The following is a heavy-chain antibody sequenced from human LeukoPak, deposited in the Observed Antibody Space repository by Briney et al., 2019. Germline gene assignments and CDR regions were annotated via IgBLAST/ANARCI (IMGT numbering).Heavy chain of an antibody. V-gene: IGHV3-30*18. J-gene: IGHJ4*02. D-gene: IGHD3-10*01. CDR2: ISYDGSNK. CDR1: GFTFSSYG. CDR3: AKGGENYYGSGSYYGNYFDY. Sequence: GRSLRLSCAASGFTFSSYGMHWVRQAPGKGLEWVAVISYDGSNKYYADSVKGRFTISRDNSKNTLYLQMNSLRAEDTAVYYCAKGGENYYGSGSYYGNYFDYRGQGTLVTVSS.